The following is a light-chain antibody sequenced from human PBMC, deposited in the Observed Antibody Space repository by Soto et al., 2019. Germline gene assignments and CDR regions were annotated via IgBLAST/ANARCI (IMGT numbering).Light chain of an antibody. CDR2: TNS. Sequence: QSVLTQPPSASGPPGQRVTISCSGRVSNIGSNFVSWYQVVPGTAPKLLIYTNSHRPSGVPDRFSGSRSGTSASLDISGLQSDDEADYFCATWDDNVKGPVFVGGTKVTVL. J-gene: IGLJ2*01. CDR3: ATWDDNVKGPV. CDR1: VSNIGSNF. V-gene: IGLV1-44*01.